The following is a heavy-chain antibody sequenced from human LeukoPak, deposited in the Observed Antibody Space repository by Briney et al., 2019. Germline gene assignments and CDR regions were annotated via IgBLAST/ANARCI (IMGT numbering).Heavy chain of an antibody. Sequence: SETLSLTCTVYGGSFSGYYWSWIRQPPGKGLDWIGEINYSGSTNYNPSLKSRVTISVDTSKNQFSLKLSSVTAADTAVYYCARGGMIRGVTYYYYGMDVWGKGTTVTVSS. D-gene: IGHD3-10*01. CDR3: ARGGMIRGVTYYYYGMDV. V-gene: IGHV4-34*01. CDR1: GGSFSGYY. CDR2: INYSGST. J-gene: IGHJ6*04.